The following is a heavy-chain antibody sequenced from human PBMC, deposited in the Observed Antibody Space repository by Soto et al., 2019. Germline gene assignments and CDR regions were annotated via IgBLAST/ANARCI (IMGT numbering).Heavy chain of an antibody. J-gene: IGHJ6*02. Sequence: QVQLVQSGAEVKKPGSSVKVSCKASGGTFSSYAISWVRQAPGQGLEWMGGIIPIFGTANYAQKFQGRFTITADKSTSTAYMELSSLRSEDTAVYYCARDKVLMVYATLATSDGMDVWGQGTTVTVSS. CDR3: ARDKVLMVYATLATSDGMDV. CDR2: IIPIFGTA. CDR1: GGTFSSYA. D-gene: IGHD2-8*01. V-gene: IGHV1-69*06.